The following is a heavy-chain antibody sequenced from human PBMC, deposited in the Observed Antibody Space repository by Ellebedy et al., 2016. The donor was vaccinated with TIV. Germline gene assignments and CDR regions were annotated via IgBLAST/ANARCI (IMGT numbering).Heavy chain of an antibody. CDR2: IWLVGSLT. J-gene: IGHJ6*02. CDR1: GFTFTDFH. D-gene: IGHD1-26*01. Sequence: GESLKISCAASGFTFTDFHMHWVRQAPGTGLDCLAAIWLVGSLTFYADSVKGRFTLSRDNSKNMLYLQMDNLRVEDTALYYCARELLGGQGDMDVWGQGTTVTVSS. CDR3: ARELLGGQGDMDV. V-gene: IGHV3-33*08.